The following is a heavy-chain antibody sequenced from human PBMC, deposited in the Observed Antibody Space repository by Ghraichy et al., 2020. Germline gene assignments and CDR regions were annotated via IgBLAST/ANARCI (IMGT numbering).Heavy chain of an antibody. Sequence: SLRLSCAASGFTFSSYGMHWVRQAPGKGLEWVAVISYDGSNKYYADSVKGRFTISRDNSKNTLYLQMNSLRAEDTAVYYCAKDHGLEWPLSGISGYFDYWGQGTLVTVSS. J-gene: IGHJ4*02. CDR1: GFTFSSYG. V-gene: IGHV3-30*18. CDR3: AKDHGLEWPLSGISGYFDY. D-gene: IGHD3-3*01. CDR2: ISYDGSNK.